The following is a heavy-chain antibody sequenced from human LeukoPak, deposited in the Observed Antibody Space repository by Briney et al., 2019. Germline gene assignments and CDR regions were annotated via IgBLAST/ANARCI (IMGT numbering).Heavy chain of an antibody. CDR2: IRQDGSDK. CDR1: GFTFSTYW. Sequence: PGGSLRLSCAASGFTFSTYWMSWVRQAPGKGLEWVANIRQDGSDKYYVDSVKGRFTISRDNAKNTVYLQMNSLRAEDTAVYYCARGKYGGYFIDYWGQGTLVTVSS. CDR3: ARGKYGGYFIDY. J-gene: IGHJ4*02. V-gene: IGHV3-7*01. D-gene: IGHD5-12*01.